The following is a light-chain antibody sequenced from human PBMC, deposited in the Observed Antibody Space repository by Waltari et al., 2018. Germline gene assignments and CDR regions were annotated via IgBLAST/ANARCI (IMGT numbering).Light chain of an antibody. CDR3: QQYSSELYT. CDR2: KAS. CDR1: QSISHW. J-gene: IGKJ2*01. Sequence: DIQMTQSPSTLSASVVDRVTITCRASQSISHWLAGYQQKPGKAPKLLIQKASTLKSGVPSRFSGSGSGTEFTLTVTSLQPDDVATYFCQQYSSELYTFGQGTKLEI. V-gene: IGKV1-5*03.